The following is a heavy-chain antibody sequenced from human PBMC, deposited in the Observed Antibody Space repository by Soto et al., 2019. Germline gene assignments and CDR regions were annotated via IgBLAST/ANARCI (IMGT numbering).Heavy chain of an antibody. Sequence: PSETLSLTCAGYGGSFSGYYCSWIRQPPGKGLEWIGEINHSGITNYNPSLKSRVTISVDTSKNQFSLKLSSVTAADTAVYYCARGSSYGRWFDYLGQRTLLAVSP. J-gene: IGHJ4*02. CDR1: GGSFSGYY. V-gene: IGHV4-34*01. D-gene: IGHD5-18*01. CDR3: ARGSSYGRWFDY. CDR2: INHSGIT.